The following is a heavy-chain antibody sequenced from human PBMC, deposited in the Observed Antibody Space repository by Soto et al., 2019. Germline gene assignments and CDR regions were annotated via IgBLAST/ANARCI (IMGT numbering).Heavy chain of an antibody. CDR2: ISYDGSNK. J-gene: IGHJ6*03. CDR1: GFTFSSYG. D-gene: IGHD6-6*01. Sequence: QVQLVESGGGVVQPGRSLRLSCAASGFTFSSYGMHWVRQAPGKGLEWVAVISYDGSNKYYADSVKGRFTISRDNSKNTLYLQMNSLRAEDTAXYYCAKDEYSSSGFYYYYYMDVWGKGTTVTVSS. V-gene: IGHV3-30*18. CDR3: AKDEYSSSGFYYYYYMDV.